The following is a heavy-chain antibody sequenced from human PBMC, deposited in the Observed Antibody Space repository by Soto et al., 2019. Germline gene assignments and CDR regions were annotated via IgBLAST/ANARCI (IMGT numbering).Heavy chain of an antibody. D-gene: IGHD3-9*01. CDR3: ARGQSPYYDILTD. CDR2: INHSGST. CDR1: GGSFSGYY. J-gene: IGHJ4*02. V-gene: IGHV4-34*01. Sequence: SETLSLTCAVYGGSFSGYYWSWIRQPPGKGLEWIGEINHSGSTNYNPSLKSRVTISVDTSKNQFSLKLSSVTAADTAVYYCARGQSPYYDILTDWGQGTLVTVSS.